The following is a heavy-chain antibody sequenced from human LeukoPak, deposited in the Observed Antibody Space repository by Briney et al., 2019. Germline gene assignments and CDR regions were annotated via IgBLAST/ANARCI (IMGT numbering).Heavy chain of an antibody. J-gene: IGHJ5*02. CDR2: IIPIFGTA. Sequence: ASVKVSCKASGGTFSSYAISWVRQAPGQGLEWMGGIIPIFGTANYAQKFQGRVTITADESTSTAYMELSSLRSEDMAVYYCASLLRYFDWLLQGSGFDPWGQGTLVTVSS. D-gene: IGHD3-9*01. CDR1: GGTFSSYA. CDR3: ASLLRYFDWLLQGSGFDP. V-gene: IGHV1-69*13.